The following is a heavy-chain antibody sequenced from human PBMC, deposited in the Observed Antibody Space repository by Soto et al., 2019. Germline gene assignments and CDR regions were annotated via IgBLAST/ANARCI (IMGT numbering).Heavy chain of an antibody. Sequence: SETLSLTCTVSGGSISSYYWSWIRRPPGKGLEWIGYIYYSGSTNYNPSLKSRVTISVDTSKNQFSLKLSTVTAADTAVYYCARTTGTYWGQGTLVTVSS. V-gene: IGHV4-59*01. CDR2: IYYSGST. J-gene: IGHJ4*02. CDR1: GGSISSYY. D-gene: IGHD1-1*01. CDR3: ARTTGTY.